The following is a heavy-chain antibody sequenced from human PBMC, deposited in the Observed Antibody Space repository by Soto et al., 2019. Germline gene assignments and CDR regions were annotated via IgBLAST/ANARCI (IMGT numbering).Heavy chain of an antibody. V-gene: IGHV4-59*08. D-gene: IGHD5-12*01. J-gene: IGHJ6*03. CDR3: AGVATIPYYMDV. CDR1: GGSISSYY. CDR2: IYYSGST. Sequence: SETLSLTCTVSGGSISSYYWSWIRQPPGKGLEWIGYIYYSGSTNYNPSLKSRVTISVDTSKNQFSLKLSSVTAADTAVYYCAGVATIPYYMDVWGKGTTVTVSS.